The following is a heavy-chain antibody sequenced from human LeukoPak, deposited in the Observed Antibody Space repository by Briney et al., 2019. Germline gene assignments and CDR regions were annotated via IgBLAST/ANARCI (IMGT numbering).Heavy chain of an antibody. Sequence: SETLSLTCTVSGVSISSYYWSWIRQPAGKGLEWIGRIYTSGSTNYNPSLKSRVTMSVDTSKNQFSLNLSSVTAADTAVYYCARASYYHDGTGYYTPLDYWGQGTLVTVSS. D-gene: IGHD3-22*01. V-gene: IGHV4-4*07. CDR2: IYTSGST. CDR1: GVSISSYY. CDR3: ARASYYHDGTGYYTPLDY. J-gene: IGHJ4*02.